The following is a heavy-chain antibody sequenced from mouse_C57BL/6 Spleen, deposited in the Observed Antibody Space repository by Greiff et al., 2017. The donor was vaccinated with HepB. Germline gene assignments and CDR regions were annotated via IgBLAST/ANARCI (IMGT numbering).Heavy chain of an antibody. Sequence: QVQLKQSGPELVKPGASVKLSCKASGYTFTSYDINWVKQRPGQGLEWIGWIYPRDGSTKYNEKFKGKATLTVDTSSSTAYMELHSLTSEDSAVYFCARGGTTVVAHWYFDVWGTGTTVTVSS. CDR1: GYTFTSYD. CDR3: ARGGTTVVAHWYFDV. D-gene: IGHD1-1*01. J-gene: IGHJ1*03. V-gene: IGHV1-85*01. CDR2: IYPRDGST.